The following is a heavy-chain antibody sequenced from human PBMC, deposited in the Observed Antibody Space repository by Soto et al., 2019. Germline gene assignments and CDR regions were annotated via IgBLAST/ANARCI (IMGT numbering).Heavy chain of an antibody. CDR3: ARGVKLDSLLGIDY. J-gene: IGHJ4*02. CDR1: GGSFSGYY. D-gene: IGHD2-21*02. CDR2: INHSGST. V-gene: IGHV4-34*01. Sequence: SETLSLTCAVYGGSFSGYYWSWIRQPPGKGLEWIGEINHSGSTNYNPSLKSRVTISVDTSKNQFSLKLSSVTAADTAVYYCARGVKLDSLLGIDYWGQGTLVTVSS.